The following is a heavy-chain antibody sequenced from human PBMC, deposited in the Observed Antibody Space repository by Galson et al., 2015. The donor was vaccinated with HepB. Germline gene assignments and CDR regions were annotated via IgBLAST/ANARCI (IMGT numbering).Heavy chain of an antibody. CDR3: AKEAGGSGWFYFDY. CDR1: GFTFSSYG. CDR2: ISNDGSNK. Sequence: SLRLSCAASGFTFSSYGMHWVRQAPGKGLEWVAFISNDGSNKYYGDSVKGRFTISSDNSKNTLQMNSLRTEDSAVYYCAKEAGGSGWFYFDYWGQGALVTVSS. J-gene: IGHJ4*02. D-gene: IGHD6-19*01. V-gene: IGHV3-30*18.